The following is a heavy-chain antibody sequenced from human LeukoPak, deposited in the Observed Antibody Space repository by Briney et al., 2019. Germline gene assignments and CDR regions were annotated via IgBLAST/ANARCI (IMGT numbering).Heavy chain of an antibody. Sequence: PGRSLRLSCAASGFTFSSYGMHWVRQAPGKGLEWVAVISYDGSNKYYADSVKGRFTISRDNSKNTLYLQMNSLRAEDTAVYYCAKERFWSGYYTFDYWGQGTLVTVSS. CDR3: AKERFWSGYYTFDY. D-gene: IGHD3-3*01. V-gene: IGHV3-30*18. CDR2: ISYDGSNK. J-gene: IGHJ4*02. CDR1: GFTFSSYG.